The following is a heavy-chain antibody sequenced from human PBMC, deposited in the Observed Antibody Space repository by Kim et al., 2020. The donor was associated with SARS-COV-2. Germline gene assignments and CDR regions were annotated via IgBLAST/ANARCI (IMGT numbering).Heavy chain of an antibody. V-gene: IGHV1-18*04. Sequence: ASVKVSCKASGYTFTSYGISWVRQAPGQGLEWMGWISAYNGNTNYAQKLQGRVTMTTDTSTSTAYMELRSLRSDDTAVYYCARAIGYVGYYGSGSYYNTRNHLDYWGQGTLVTVSS. D-gene: IGHD3-10*01. J-gene: IGHJ4*02. CDR2: ISAYNGNT. CDR3: ARAIGYVGYYGSGSYYNTRNHLDY. CDR1: GYTFTSYG.